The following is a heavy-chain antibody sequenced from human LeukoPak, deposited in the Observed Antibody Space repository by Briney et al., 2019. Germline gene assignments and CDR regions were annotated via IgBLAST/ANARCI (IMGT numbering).Heavy chain of an antibody. J-gene: IGHJ4*02. Sequence: GGSLRLSCAASGFTFSSYGMNWVRQAPGKGLEWVSSISSSSSYIYYADSVKGRFTISRDNAKNSLYLQMNSLRAEDTAVYYCATDYYDSSGYLPFDYWGQGTLVTVSS. CDR3: ATDYYDSSGYLPFDY. CDR2: ISSSSSYI. V-gene: IGHV3-21*01. D-gene: IGHD3-22*01. CDR1: GFTFSSYG.